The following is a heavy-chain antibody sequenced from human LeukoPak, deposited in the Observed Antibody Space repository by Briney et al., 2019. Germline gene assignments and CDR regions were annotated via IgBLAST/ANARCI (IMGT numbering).Heavy chain of an antibody. J-gene: IGHJ4*02. Sequence: GGSLRLSCAASGFTVSSNYMSWVRQAPGKGLEWVSVISSGGNTYYADSVKGRFTISRDNSKNTLYLQMNSLRAEDTAVYYCTRDPYSGSFDYWGQGTLVTVSS. CDR3: TRDPYSGSFDY. CDR2: ISSGGNT. V-gene: IGHV3-66*02. D-gene: IGHD1-26*01. CDR1: GFTVSSNY.